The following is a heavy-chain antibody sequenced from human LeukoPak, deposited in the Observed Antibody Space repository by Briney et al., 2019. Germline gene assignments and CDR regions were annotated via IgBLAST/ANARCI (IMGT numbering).Heavy chain of an antibody. CDR3: ARDKAARHLDY. V-gene: IGHV3-33*08. CDR1: GFTFNSYA. CDR2: IWYDGSNK. J-gene: IGHJ4*02. Sequence: GSLRLSCAASGFTFNSYAMNWVRQAPGKGLEWVAVIWYDGSNKYYADSVKGRFTISRDQSKNTQYLQMNSPRAEDTAVYYCARDKAARHLDYWGQGTLVTVSS. D-gene: IGHD6-6*01.